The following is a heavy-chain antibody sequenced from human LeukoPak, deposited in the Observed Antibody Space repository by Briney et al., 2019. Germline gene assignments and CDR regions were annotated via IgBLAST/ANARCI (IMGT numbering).Heavy chain of an antibody. CDR3: ARSPSRYDFWSGDPEYFQH. CDR1: GDSISSGDYY. D-gene: IGHD3-3*01. CDR2: IYYSGST. Sequence: PSQTLSLTCTVSGDSISSGDYYWNWIRQPPGKGLEWIGYIYYSGSTYYNPSLKSRVTISVDTSKNQSSLKLSSVTAADTAVYYCARSPSRYDFWSGDPEYFQHWGQGTLVTVTS. V-gene: IGHV4-30-4*08. J-gene: IGHJ1*01.